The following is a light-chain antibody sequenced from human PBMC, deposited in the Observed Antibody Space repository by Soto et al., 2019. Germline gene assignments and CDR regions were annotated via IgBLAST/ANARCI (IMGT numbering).Light chain of an antibody. J-gene: IGKJ4*01. Sequence: DIQMTQSPSSLSASVGDRVTITCRASQNINSYLNWYQQKPGKAPKLLIYAASSLLASSLQSGVPSRFSGSGSGTDFTLTISSLQPEDSAPYYCQQSYSSPQVTFGGGTKVEIK. CDR3: QQSYSSPQVT. CDR1: QNINSY. V-gene: IGKV1-39*01. CDR2: AASSLLAS.